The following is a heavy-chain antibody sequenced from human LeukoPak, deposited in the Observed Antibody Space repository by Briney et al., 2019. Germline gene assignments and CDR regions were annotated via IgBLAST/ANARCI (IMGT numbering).Heavy chain of an antibody. J-gene: IGHJ4*02. CDR3: ATQMDTAMVFTPYFDY. CDR2: IYYSGST. V-gene: IGHV4-39*01. D-gene: IGHD5-18*01. CDR1: GGSISSSSYY. Sequence: LETLSLTCTVSGGSISSSSYYWGWIRQPPGKGLEWIGSIYYSGSTYYNPSLKSRVTISVDTSKNQFSLKLSSVTAADTAVYYCATQMDTAMVFTPYFDYWGQGTLVTVSS.